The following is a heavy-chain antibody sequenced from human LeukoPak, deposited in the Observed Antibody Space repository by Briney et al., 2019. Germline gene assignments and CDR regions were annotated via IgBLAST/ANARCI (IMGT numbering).Heavy chain of an antibody. V-gene: IGHV1-69*13. D-gene: IGHD2-2*01. CDR3: ARVVVPAAKLYYYYYMDV. CDR1: GGTFSSYA. J-gene: IGHJ6*03. Sequence: ASVKVSCKASGGTFSSYAISWVRQAPGQGLEWMGGIIPIFDTANYAQKFQGRVTITADESTSTAYMELSSLRSEDTAVYYCARVVVPAAKLYYYYYMDVWGKGTTVTVSS. CDR2: IIPIFDTA.